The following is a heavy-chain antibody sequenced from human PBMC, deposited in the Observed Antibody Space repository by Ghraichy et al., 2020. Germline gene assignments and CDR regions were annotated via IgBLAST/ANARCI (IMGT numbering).Heavy chain of an antibody. J-gene: IGHJ4*02. CDR3: ARARNSSGYYPVGY. D-gene: IGHD3-22*01. V-gene: IGHV4-30-4*08. CDR1: GESISSGDYF. CDR2: GYKSGST. Sequence: SQTLSLTCTVSGESISSGDYFWGWIRQLPGKGLDWIGYGYKSGSTYYSPSLESRLTISIDASRNQFSLRLNSVTAADTAVYYCARARNSSGYYPVGYWGQGTLVTVSS.